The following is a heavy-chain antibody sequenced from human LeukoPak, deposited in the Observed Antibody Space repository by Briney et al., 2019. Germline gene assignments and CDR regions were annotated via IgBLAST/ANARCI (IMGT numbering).Heavy chain of an antibody. CDR2: VRFDGTNK. D-gene: IGHD1-26*01. CDR1: GLTFSSYG. J-gene: IGHJ4*02. V-gene: IGHV3-30*02. CDR3: AKVHTPGATMSYIDN. Sequence: GGSLRLSCAASGLTFSSYGLHWFRQAPAKGLEWVAFVRFDGTNKYYTDSVKGRFTVSRDNSKNTVYLQMSSLRPEDTAVYSCAKVHTPGATMSYIDNWGQGTLVTVS.